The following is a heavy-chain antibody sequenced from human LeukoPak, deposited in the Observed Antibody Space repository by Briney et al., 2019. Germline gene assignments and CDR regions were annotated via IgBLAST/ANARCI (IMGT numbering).Heavy chain of an antibody. V-gene: IGHV4-30-2*01. CDR3: ARVGITMVRGLDY. D-gene: IGHD3-10*01. CDR2: IYHSGST. Sequence: PSQTLSLTCTVSGGSISSGGYYWSWIRQPPGKGLEWIGYIYHSGSTYYNPSLKSRVTISVDRSKNQFSLKLSSVTAADTAVYYCARVGITMVRGLDYWGQGTLVTVSS. CDR1: GGSISSGGYY. J-gene: IGHJ4*02.